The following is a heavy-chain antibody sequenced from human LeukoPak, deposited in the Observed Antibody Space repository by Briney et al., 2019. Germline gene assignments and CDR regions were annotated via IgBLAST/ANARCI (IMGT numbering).Heavy chain of an antibody. CDR3: AREKTGIFDY. V-gene: IGHV4-39*07. D-gene: IGHD1-1*01. Sequence: SETLSLTCTVSGGSISYSSYYWGWVRQPPGKGLEWIGSIYYSGTTSYNPSLKSRVTISEDTSKNQFSLQLSSVTAADTAVYYCAREKTGIFDYWGQGTLVTVSS. J-gene: IGHJ4*02. CDR1: GGSISYSSYY. CDR2: IYYSGTT.